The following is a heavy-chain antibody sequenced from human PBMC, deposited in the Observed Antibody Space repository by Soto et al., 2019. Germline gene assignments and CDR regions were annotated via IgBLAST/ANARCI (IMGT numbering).Heavy chain of an antibody. Sequence: QVQLVQSGAEVKKPGSSVKVSCKASGGTFSSYGISWVRQAPGRGLEWMGGIIPIFGTANYAQKFQGRVTITADKSTSTAYMELSSLRSDDTAVYYCAAVGATILYFDYWGQGTLVTVSS. CDR2: IIPIFGTA. V-gene: IGHV1-69*06. CDR1: GGTFSSYG. CDR3: AAVGATILYFDY. D-gene: IGHD1-26*01. J-gene: IGHJ4*02.